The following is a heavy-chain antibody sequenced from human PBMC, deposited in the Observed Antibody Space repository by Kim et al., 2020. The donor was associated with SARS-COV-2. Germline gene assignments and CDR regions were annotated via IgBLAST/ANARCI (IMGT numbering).Heavy chain of an antibody. CDR1: GFTFGSYA. J-gene: IGHJ4*02. CDR3: ASEIREYSSGWYLNS. D-gene: IGHD6-19*01. Sequence: GGSLRLSCAASGFTFGSYAMSWVRQAPGKGLDWVTGISGGDDRTYYADSVKGRFTISRDISKNTLYLQMNGLSAEDTAVYYCASEIREYSSGWYLNSWGQGTLVTVSS. CDR2: ISGGDDRT. V-gene: IGHV3-23*01.